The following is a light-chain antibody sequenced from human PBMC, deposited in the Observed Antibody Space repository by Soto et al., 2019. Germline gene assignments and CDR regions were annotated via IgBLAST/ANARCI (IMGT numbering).Light chain of an antibody. CDR1: QSVSSY. Sequence: EIVLTQSPATLSLSPGERATLSCRASQSVSSYLAWYQQKPGQAPRLLIYDASNRATGIPARFSGSGSGTDFTLTISSLEPEDLAVYYCQQRSNWPGITFGQGTRLEI. CDR2: DAS. J-gene: IGKJ5*01. V-gene: IGKV3-11*01. CDR3: QQRSNWPGIT.